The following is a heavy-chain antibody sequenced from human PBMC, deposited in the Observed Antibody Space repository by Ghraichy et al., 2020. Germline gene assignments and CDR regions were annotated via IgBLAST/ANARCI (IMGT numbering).Heavy chain of an antibody. D-gene: IGHD3-22*01. J-gene: IGHJ4*02. CDR2: ISSSGSTI. V-gene: IGHV3-11*01. CDR3: ARERHYYDSSGPLGW. CDR1: GFTFSDYY. Sequence: GGSLRLSCAASGFTFSDYYMSWIRQAPGKGLEWVSYISSSGSTIYYADSVKGRFTISRDNAKNSLYLQMNSPRAEDTAVYYCARERHYYDSSGPLGWWGQGTLVTVSS.